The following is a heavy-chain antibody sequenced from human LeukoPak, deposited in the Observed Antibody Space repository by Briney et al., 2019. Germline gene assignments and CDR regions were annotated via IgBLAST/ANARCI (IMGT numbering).Heavy chain of an antibody. D-gene: IGHD5-18*01. V-gene: IGHV3-23*01. Sequence: TGGSLRLSCAASGFTFSSYAMSWVRQAPGKGLEWVSAISGSGGSTYYADSVKGRFTISRDNSKNTLYLQMNSLRAEDTAVYYCAKGDTAMVTSYYYYMDVWGKGTTVTVSS. CDR2: ISGSGGST. CDR3: AKGDTAMVTSYYYYMDV. J-gene: IGHJ6*03. CDR1: GFTFSSYA.